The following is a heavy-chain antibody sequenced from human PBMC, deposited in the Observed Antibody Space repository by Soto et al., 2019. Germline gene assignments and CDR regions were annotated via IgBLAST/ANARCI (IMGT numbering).Heavy chain of an antibody. CDR1: GGTFSSYA. CDR3: ARDRYDSSGYYYAVFDY. V-gene: IGHV1-69*13. Sequence: GASVKVSCKASGGTFSSYAISWVRQAPGQGLEWMGGIIPIFGTANYAQKFQDRVTITADESTSTAYMELSSLRSEDTAVYYCARDRYDSSGYYYAVFDYWGQGTLVTVSS. CDR2: IIPIFGTA. D-gene: IGHD3-22*01. J-gene: IGHJ4*02.